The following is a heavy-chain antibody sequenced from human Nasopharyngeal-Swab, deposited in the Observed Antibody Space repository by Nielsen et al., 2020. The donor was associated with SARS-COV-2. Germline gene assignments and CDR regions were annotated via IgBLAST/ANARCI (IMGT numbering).Heavy chain of an antibody. CDR2: IDPIDSHT. V-gene: IGHV5-10-1*01. D-gene: IGHD2/OR15-2a*01. Sequence: RQAPGKGLEWMGRIDPIDSHTNYRPSFEGHVTMSVDKYSSTAYLQWSSLKASDTAIYYCARQGTFMDVWGTGTTVTVSS. CDR3: ARQGTFMDV. J-gene: IGHJ6*03.